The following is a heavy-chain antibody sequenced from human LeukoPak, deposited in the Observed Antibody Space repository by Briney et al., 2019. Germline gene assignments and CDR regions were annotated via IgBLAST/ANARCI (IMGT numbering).Heavy chain of an antibody. Sequence: GGSLRLSCAASGFSFSDYSMNWVRQAPGKGLEWVSFISRGSGSYIYYADSVKGRFTVSRDNSKNTLFLQMNSLRAEDTAVYYCAKDGGLWVSAHWGDSWGRGTLVTVSS. J-gene: IGHJ4*02. V-gene: IGHV3-21*04. CDR2: ISRGSGSYI. D-gene: IGHD7-27*01. CDR3: AKDGGLWVSAHWGDS. CDR1: GFSFSDYS.